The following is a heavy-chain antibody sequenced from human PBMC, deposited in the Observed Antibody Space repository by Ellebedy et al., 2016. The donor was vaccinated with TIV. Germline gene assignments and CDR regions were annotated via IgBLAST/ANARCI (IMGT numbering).Heavy chain of an antibody. CDR1: GGTFSSYA. CDR2: IIPIFGTA. V-gene: IGHV1-69*05. J-gene: IGHJ4*02. D-gene: IGHD2-2*01. Sequence: AASVKVSCKASGGTFSSYAISWVRQAPGQGLEWMGGIIPIFGTANYAQKLQGRVTMTTDTSTSTAYMELRSLRSDDTAVYYCARFRSRDIVVVPARGTYYFDYWGQGTLVTVSS. CDR3: ARFRSRDIVVVPARGTYYFDY.